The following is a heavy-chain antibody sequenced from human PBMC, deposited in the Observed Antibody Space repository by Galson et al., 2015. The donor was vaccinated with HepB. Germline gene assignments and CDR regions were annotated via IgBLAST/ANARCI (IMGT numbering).Heavy chain of an antibody. CDR1: GFSLSTSAVG. V-gene: IGHV2-5*01. CDR3: AHSPLAAENNWNGYYFDY. J-gene: IGHJ4*02. D-gene: IGHD1-20*01. Sequence: PALVKPTQTLTLTCTFSGFSLSTSAVGVSWIRQPPGKALEWLALIYWNDDKRYSPSLKSRLTITKDTSKNQVVLTMTNMDPVDTATYFCAHSPLAAENNWNGYYFDYWGQGTLVTVSS. CDR2: IYWNDDK.